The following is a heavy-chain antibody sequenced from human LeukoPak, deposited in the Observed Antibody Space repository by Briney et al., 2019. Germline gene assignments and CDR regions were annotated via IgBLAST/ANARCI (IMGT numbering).Heavy chain of an antibody. CDR3: ARVVRSGSSLGWFDP. Sequence: SETLSLTCGVYDGSLSDYLWSWIRQPPGKGLEWIGEINHSGSTNYNPSLKSRVIILLDTSKNQFSLKLSSVTAADTAVYSCARVVRSGSSLGWFDPWGQGTLVTVSS. CDR2: INHSGST. D-gene: IGHD1-26*01. CDR1: DGSLSDYL. V-gene: IGHV4-34*01. J-gene: IGHJ5*02.